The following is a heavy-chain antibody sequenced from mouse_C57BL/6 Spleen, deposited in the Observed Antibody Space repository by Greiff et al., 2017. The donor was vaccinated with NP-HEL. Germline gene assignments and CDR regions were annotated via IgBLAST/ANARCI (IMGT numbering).Heavy chain of an antibody. CDR2: IDPSDSYT. Sequence: VQLQQPGAELVMPGASVKLSCKASGYTFTSYWMQWVNQRPGQGLEWIGEIDPSDSYTNYNQKFKGKATLTVDTSSSTAYMQLSSLTSEDSAVYYCARRDYGNYNAMDYWGQGTSVTVSS. CDR3: ARRDYGNYNAMDY. D-gene: IGHD2-1*01. J-gene: IGHJ4*01. CDR1: GYTFTSYW. V-gene: IGHV1-50*01.